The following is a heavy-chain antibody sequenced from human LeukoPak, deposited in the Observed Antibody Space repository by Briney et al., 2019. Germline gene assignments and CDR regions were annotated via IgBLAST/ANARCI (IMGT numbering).Heavy chain of an antibody. J-gene: IGHJ6*02. D-gene: IGHD2-15*01. CDR2: IIPIFGTA. V-gene: IGHV1-69*13. CDR1: GGTFSSYA. CDR3: ARGIVVVVAATGAYYYYGMDI. Sequence: SVKVSCKASGGTFSSYAISWVRQAPGQGLEWMGGIIPIFGTANYAQKFQGRVTITADESTSTAYMELSSLRSEDTAVYYCARGIVVVVAATGAYYYYGMDIWGQGTTVTVSS.